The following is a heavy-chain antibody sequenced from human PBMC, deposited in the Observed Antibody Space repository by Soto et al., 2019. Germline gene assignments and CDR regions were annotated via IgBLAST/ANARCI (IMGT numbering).Heavy chain of an antibody. Sequence: PGGSLRLSCVASGFTFSTYDTNWVRQAPGKGLEWVSSINRASIYIYYADSVRGRFIISRDNAKNSLYLQMDSLRVEDTAVYYCARRTVTTYHYFDYWGQGTLVTVSS. D-gene: IGHD4-17*01. CDR3: ARRTVTTYHYFDY. V-gene: IGHV3-21*01. J-gene: IGHJ4*02. CDR2: INRASIYI. CDR1: GFTFSTYD.